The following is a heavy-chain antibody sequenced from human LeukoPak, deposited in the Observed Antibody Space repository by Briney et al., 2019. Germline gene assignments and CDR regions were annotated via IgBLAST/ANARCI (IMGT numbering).Heavy chain of an antibody. Sequence: GGSLRLSCAASGFIFRSYEMNWVRQAPGKGLEWVSYISSSGSTIYYADSVKGRFTISRDNAKNSLYLQMNSLRAEDTAVYYCAPGYCSSTSCLHYFEYWGQGTLVTDSS. CDR2: ISSSGSTI. J-gene: IGHJ4*02. CDR3: APGYCSSTSCLHYFEY. D-gene: IGHD2-2*01. CDR1: GFIFRSYE. V-gene: IGHV3-48*03.